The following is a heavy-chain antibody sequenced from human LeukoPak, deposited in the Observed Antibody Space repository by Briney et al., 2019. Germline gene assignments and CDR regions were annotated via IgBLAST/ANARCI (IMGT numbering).Heavy chain of an antibody. V-gene: IGHV3-33*01. J-gene: IGHJ5*02. CDR1: GFTFSSYG. D-gene: IGHD3-3*01. CDR2: IWYDGSNK. Sequence: GGSLRLSCAASGFTFSSYGMHWVRQAPGKGLEWVAVIWYDGSNKYYADSVKGRFTISRDNSKNTLYLHMNSLRAEDTAVYYCARGAYYDFWSGYFAFLYWFDPWGQGTLVTVSS. CDR3: ARGAYYDFWSGYFAFLYWFDP.